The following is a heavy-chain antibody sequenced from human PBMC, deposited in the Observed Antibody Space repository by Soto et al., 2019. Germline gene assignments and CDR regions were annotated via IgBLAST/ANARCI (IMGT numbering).Heavy chain of an antibody. D-gene: IGHD3-3*01. CDR1: GGSIINGDYY. Sequence: SETLSLTFTVSGGSIINGDYYWSWIRQSPGKGLEWIGYISNSGSSYYNPSLKGRLTTSLDTSKNQLSLHLSSVTAADTAVYYCARVGTIFGIVSNNWFDPGGQGILVTGSS. V-gene: IGHV4-30-4*01. CDR2: ISNSGSS. CDR3: ARVGTIFGIVSNNWFDP. J-gene: IGHJ5*02.